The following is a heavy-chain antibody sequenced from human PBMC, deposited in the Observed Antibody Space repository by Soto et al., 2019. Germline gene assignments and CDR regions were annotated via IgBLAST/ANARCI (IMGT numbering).Heavy chain of an antibody. CDR2: IYYSGST. V-gene: IGHV4-59*12. J-gene: IGHJ2*01. CDR1: GGSSSSYY. CDR3: ARERVDFWSGRYFDL. D-gene: IGHD3-3*01. Sequence: QVQLQESGPGLVKPSETLSLTCTVSGGSSSSYYWSWIRQPPGKGLEWIGYIYYSGSTNYNPSLKSRVTISVDTSKNQFSLKLSSVTAADTAVYYFARERVDFWSGRYFDLWGRGTLVTVSS.